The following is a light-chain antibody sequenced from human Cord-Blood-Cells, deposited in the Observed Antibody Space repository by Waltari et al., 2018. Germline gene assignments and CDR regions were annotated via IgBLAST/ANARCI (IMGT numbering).Light chain of an antibody. V-gene: IGLV2-14*01. CDR2: DVS. CDR3: SSYTSSSTPLWV. Sequence: QSALTQPASVSGSPGQSITISCTGTSSDVGGYNYVSWYQQHPGKAPKLMIYDVSKRPSGVSNRFSGSKSGNTASLTISGLQAEDEADYYGSSYTSSSTPLWVFGGGTKLTVL. CDR1: SSDVGGYNY. J-gene: IGLJ3*02.